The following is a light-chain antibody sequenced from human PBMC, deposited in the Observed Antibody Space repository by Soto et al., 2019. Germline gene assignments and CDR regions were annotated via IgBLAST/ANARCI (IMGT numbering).Light chain of an antibody. CDR2: EGS. CDR1: SSDVGSYNL. V-gene: IGLV2-23*01. J-gene: IGLJ2*01. Sequence: QSALTQPASVSGSPGQSITMSCTGTSSDVGSYNLVSWYQQHPGKAPKLMIYEGSKRPSGVSTRFSGSKSGNTASLTISGLQADDAADNYCCSYEGRLVVFAGGTTLTVL. CDR3: CSYEGRLVV.